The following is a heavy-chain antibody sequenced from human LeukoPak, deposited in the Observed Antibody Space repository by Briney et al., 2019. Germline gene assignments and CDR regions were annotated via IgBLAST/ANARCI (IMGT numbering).Heavy chain of an antibody. D-gene: IGHD3-22*01. CDR1: GGSISSGGYY. CDR2: IYYSGST. Sequence: TSETLSLTCTVSGGSISSGGYYWSWIRQHPGKGLEWIGYIYYSGSTYYNPSLKSRVTISVDTSKNQFSLKLSSVTAADTAVYYCARGAYYYDSSGPLAWGQGTLVTVSS. J-gene: IGHJ4*02. CDR3: ARGAYYYDSSGPLA. V-gene: IGHV4-31*03.